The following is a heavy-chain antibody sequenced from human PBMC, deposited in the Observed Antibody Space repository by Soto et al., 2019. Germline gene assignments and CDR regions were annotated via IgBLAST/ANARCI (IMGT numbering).Heavy chain of an antibody. Sequence: SETLSLTCAVSGGSISSGGYSWSWIRQPPGKGLEWIGYIYHSGSTYYNPSLKSRVTISVDRSKNQFSLKLSSVTAADTAVYYCARASGYSYGYILYFDYWGQGTLVTVSS. V-gene: IGHV4-30-2*01. D-gene: IGHD5-18*01. CDR2: IYHSGST. CDR3: ARASGYSYGYILYFDY. CDR1: GGSISSGGYS. J-gene: IGHJ4*02.